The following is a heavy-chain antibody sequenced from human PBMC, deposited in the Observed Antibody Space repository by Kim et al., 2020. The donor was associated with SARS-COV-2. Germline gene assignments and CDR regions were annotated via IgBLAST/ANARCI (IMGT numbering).Heavy chain of an antibody. V-gene: IGHV4-34*01. CDR2: INHSGST. CDR3: ARPGTYYYDSSGYLD. Sequence: SETLSLTCAVYGGSFSGYYWSWIRQPPGKGLEWIGEINHSGSTNYNPSLKSRVTISVDTSKNQFSLKLSSVTAADTAVYYCARPGTYYYDSSGYLDWGQGTLVTVSS. J-gene: IGHJ4*02. D-gene: IGHD3-22*01. CDR1: GGSFSGYY.